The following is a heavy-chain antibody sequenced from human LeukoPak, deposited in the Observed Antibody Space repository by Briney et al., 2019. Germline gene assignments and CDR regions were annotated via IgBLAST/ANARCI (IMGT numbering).Heavy chain of an antibody. V-gene: IGHV1-69*13. CDR1: GGTFSSYA. Sequence: SVKVSCKASGGTFSSYAISWVRQAPGQGLEWMGGIIPIFGTANYAQKFQGRVTITADESTSTAYMELSSLRSEDTAVYYCARASLSPDYYGEYYYYYGMDVWGQGTTVTVSS. D-gene: IGHD1-26*01. CDR2: IIPIFGTA. J-gene: IGHJ6*02. CDR3: ARASLSPDYYGEYYYYYGMDV.